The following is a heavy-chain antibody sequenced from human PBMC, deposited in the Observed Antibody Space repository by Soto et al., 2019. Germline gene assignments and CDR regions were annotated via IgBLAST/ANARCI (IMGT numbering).Heavy chain of an antibody. J-gene: IGHJ4*02. D-gene: IGHD2-21*02. CDR3: AGDGLPFCGGDCYYYFDC. CDR1: GFTFSSYA. V-gene: IGHV3-30*04. CDR2: ISYDGSNK. Sequence: GGSLRLSCAASGFTFSSYAIHWVRQAPGKGLEWVAVISYDGSNKYYADSVKGRFTISREKSQNTLYLQMNSLRAEGTAVYYFAGDGLPFCGGDCYYYFDCWGQGTRVTVSS.